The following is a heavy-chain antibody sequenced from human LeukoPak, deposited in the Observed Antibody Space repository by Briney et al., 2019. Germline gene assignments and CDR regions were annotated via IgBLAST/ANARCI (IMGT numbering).Heavy chain of an antibody. CDR3: ARETRDSNWNSVAYLDH. J-gene: IGHJ4*02. CDR1: GGTFSGNS. Sequence: RASVKVSCKASGGTFSGNSITWVRQGPGQGLEWMGRFILILNTTNYAQDFQGRVTLTSDKSTSTSYMELMSLGSEDTAVYYCARETRDSNWNSVAYLDHWGQGTLVTVSS. CDR2: FILILNTT. V-gene: IGHV1-69*08. D-gene: IGHD1-7*01.